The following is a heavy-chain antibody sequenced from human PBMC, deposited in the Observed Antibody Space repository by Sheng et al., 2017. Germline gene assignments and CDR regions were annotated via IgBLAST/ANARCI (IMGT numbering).Heavy chain of an antibody. CDR1: GLTFRSYA. Sequence: EVQLLESGGGLVQPGGSLRLSCAASGLTFRSYAMGWVRQAPGKGLEWVSGLSGTDGSTHYADSVKGRFTISRDNAKTILFLQLNSLRAEDTAVYFCAKSGSGWYYDYWGQGTLVTVSS. CDR2: LSGTDGST. CDR3: AKSGSGWYYDY. J-gene: IGHJ4*02. V-gene: IGHV3-23*01. D-gene: IGHD6-19*01.